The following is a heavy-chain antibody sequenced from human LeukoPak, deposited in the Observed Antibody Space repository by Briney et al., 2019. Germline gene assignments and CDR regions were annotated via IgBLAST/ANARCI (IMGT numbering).Heavy chain of an antibody. CDR3: ARDKSGSSSSMDV. J-gene: IGHJ6*03. Sequence: GGSLRLSCAASGFTFSSYSMNWVRQAPGKGLEWVSYISSSTRTIYYADSVKGRFTISRDNAKNSLYLQMSSLRVEDTAVYYCARDKSGSSSSMDVWGKGTTVTVSS. D-gene: IGHD1-26*01. CDR1: GFTFSSYS. CDR2: ISSSTRTI. V-gene: IGHV3-48*01.